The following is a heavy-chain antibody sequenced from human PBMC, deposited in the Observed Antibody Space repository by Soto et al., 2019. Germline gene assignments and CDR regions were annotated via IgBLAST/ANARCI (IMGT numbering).Heavy chain of an antibody. J-gene: IGHJ1*01. CDR1: GFTFRNYA. CDR3: AKLPEIGVAGTEYFQY. V-gene: IGHV3-23*01. D-gene: IGHD6-19*01. Sequence: DVQLLESGGGLVQPGGSLRLSCAASGFTFRNYAMTWVRQAPGKGLEWVSGITGSGVGTYYADSVKGRFTISRDNSKNTLFLQMNTLTPEDTAVYYCAKLPEIGVAGTEYFQYWGQGTLVTVSS. CDR2: ITGSGVGT.